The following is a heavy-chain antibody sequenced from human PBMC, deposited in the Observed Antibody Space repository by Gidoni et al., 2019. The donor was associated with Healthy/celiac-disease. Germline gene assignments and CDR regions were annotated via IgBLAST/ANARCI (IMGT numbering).Heavy chain of an antibody. CDR2: SRGSGGSR. Sequence: EVQLLESGGGLVQPGGSLRLTCAASGFPFSRYAMSWVRQAPGKGLVWVSASRGSGGSRYYADSGKGRFTISRDNSKNTLYLQMNSLRAEDTAVYYCAKAGPLGYCSGGSCHSWGQGTLVTVSS. CDR3: AKAGPLGYCSGGSCHS. V-gene: IGHV3-23*01. J-gene: IGHJ4*02. CDR1: GFPFSRYA. D-gene: IGHD2-15*01.